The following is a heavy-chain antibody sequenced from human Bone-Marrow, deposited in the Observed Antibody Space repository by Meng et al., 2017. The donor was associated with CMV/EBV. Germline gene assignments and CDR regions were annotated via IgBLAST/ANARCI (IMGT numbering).Heavy chain of an antibody. Sequence: GGSLRLSCAASGFTFSSYWMHWVRQAPGKGLVWVSRINSGGSSTSYADSVKGRFTISRNNAKNTLYLQMNSRRAEDTAVYYCARGWELLFPHSDYWGQGTLVTVSS. V-gene: IGHV3-74*01. CDR1: GFTFSSYW. CDR2: INSGGSST. CDR3: ARGWELLFPHSDY. D-gene: IGHD1-26*01. J-gene: IGHJ4*02.